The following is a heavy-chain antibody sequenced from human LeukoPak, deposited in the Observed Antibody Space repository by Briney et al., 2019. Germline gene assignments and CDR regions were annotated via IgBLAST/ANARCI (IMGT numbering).Heavy chain of an antibody. CDR3: ARRLEVFDY. Sequence: SETLSLTCTVSGGSISSSSYYWGWIRQRPGKGLEWIGSIYYSGSTYYNPSLKSRVTISVDTSKNQFSLKLSSVTAADTAVYYCARRLEVFDYWGQGTLVTVSS. V-gene: IGHV4-39*01. CDR1: GGSISSSSYY. CDR2: IYYSGST. J-gene: IGHJ4*02. D-gene: IGHD6-19*01.